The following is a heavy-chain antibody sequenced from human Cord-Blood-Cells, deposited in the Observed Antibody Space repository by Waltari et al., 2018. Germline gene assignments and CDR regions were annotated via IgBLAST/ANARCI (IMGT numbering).Heavy chain of an antibody. CDR3: ARTHLRNFWSGYNWFDP. CDR2: INHSGST. Sequence: QVQLQQWGAGLLKPSETLSLTCAVYGGSFSGYYWSWIRQPPGKGLEWIGEINHSGSTNYNPSLKSRVTISVDTPKNQFSLKLSSVTAADTAVYYCARTHLRNFWSGYNWFDPWGQGTLVTVSS. V-gene: IGHV4-34*01. CDR1: GGSFSGYY. D-gene: IGHD3-3*01. J-gene: IGHJ5*02.